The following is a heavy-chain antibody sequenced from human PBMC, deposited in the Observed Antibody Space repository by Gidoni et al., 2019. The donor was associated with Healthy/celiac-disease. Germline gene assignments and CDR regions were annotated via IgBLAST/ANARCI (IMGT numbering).Heavy chain of an antibody. V-gene: IGHV3-23*01. J-gene: IGHJ6*02. CDR1: GFTFSPYA. D-gene: IGHD3-10*01. CDR3: AKVLGAYDSGTYYYYGMDV. Sequence: EVQLLESGGGLVQPGGSLRLSCVASGFTFSPYAMSWVRQAPGKGLEWVSGISGSGGSTYYADSVKGRFTISRDNSKKALYLQMNSLRAEDTAVYYCAKVLGAYDSGTYYYYGMDVWGQGTTVTVSS. CDR2: ISGSGGST.